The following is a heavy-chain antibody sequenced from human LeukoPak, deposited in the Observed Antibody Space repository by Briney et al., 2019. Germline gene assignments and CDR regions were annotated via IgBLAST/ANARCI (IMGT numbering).Heavy chain of an antibody. V-gene: IGHV1-69*05. J-gene: IGHJ4*02. CDR2: IIPIFGTA. D-gene: IGHD3-16*01. CDR1: GGTFSSYA. CDR3: AREITLPLLAPSEGYFDY. Sequence: SVKVSCKASGGTFSSYAISWVRQAPGQGLEWMGGIIPIFGTANYAQKFQGRVTITTDESTSTAYMELSSLRSEDTAVYYCAREITLPLLAPSEGYFDYWGQGTLVTVSS.